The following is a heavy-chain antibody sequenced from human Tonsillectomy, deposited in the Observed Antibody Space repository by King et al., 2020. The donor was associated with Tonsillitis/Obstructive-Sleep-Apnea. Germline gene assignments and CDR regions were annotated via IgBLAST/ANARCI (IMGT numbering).Heavy chain of an antibody. D-gene: IGHD3-10*01. V-gene: IGHV3-23*01. CDR3: AKEGRSNTHKDNWSDP. Sequence: VQLLESGGGLVQPGGSLRLSCAASGFTFSSYVMSWVRQAPGKGLEWGSGISGSGGSTYYGDSVKGRFTISRDNSKNTLYLQMNSLRAEDTAVYYCAKEGRSNTHKDNWSDPWGQGTLVTVSS. CDR2: ISGSGGST. J-gene: IGHJ5*02. CDR1: GFTFSSYV.